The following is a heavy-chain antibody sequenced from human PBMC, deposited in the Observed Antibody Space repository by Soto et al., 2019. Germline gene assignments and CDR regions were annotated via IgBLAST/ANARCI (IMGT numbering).Heavy chain of an antibody. V-gene: IGHV3-72*01. CDR2: TRNKVNSYTT. CDR1: GFTFSDYY. CDR3: VRFSYSSAWTPDY. J-gene: IGHJ4*02. Sequence: DVQLVASGGGLVQPGGYLRLSCAVSGFTFSDYYMDWVRQAPGKGLEWVGRTRNKVNSYTTEYAASVKRRFIVSRDDLKNSLYLQMNSLNTEDTAVDYCVRFSYSSAWTPDYWGQGTLVTVSS. D-gene: IGHD6-19*01.